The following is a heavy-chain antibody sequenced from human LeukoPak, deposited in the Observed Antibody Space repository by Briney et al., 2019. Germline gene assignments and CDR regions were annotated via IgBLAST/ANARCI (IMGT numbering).Heavy chain of an antibody. J-gene: IGHJ4*02. CDR1: GFTVSSNY. CDR3: ARSYSSGWYGYFDY. CDR2: IYSGGST. V-gene: IGHV3-53*01. Sequence: PGGSLRLSFAASGFTVSSNYMSWVRPAPGKGLEWVSVIYSGGSTYYADSVKGRFTISRDNSKNTLYLQMNSLRAEDTAVYYCARSYSSGWYGYFDYWGQGTLVTVSS. D-gene: IGHD6-19*01.